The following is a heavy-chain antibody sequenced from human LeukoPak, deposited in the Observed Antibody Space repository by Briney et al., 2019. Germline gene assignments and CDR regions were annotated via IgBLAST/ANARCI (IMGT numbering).Heavy chain of an antibody. V-gene: IGHV4-39*01. CDR3: ARGGYCSGGSCNVLRYYYYYGMDV. Sequence: SETLSLTCTVSGGSISSSSYYWGWIRQPPGKGLEWIGSTYYSGSTYYNPSLKSRVTISVDTSKNHFSLKLSSVTAADTAVYYCARGGYCSGGSCNVLRYYYYYGMDVWGQGTTVTVSS. CDR1: GGSISSSSYY. D-gene: IGHD2-15*01. J-gene: IGHJ6*02. CDR2: TYYSGST.